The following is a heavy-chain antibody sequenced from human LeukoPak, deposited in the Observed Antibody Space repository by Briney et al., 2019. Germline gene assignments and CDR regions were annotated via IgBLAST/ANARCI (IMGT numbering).Heavy chain of an antibody. J-gene: IGHJ4*02. D-gene: IGHD2/OR15-2a*01. CDR1: GFTFSSYA. Sequence: PGGSLRLSCAASGFTFSSYAMHWVRQAPGKGLEWVAVISYDGSNKYYADSVKGRFTISRDNSKNTLYPQMNNLRAEDTAVYYRARISTEHDFDYWGQGTLVTVSS. CDR3: ARISTEHDFDY. CDR2: ISYDGSNK. V-gene: IGHV3-30-3*01.